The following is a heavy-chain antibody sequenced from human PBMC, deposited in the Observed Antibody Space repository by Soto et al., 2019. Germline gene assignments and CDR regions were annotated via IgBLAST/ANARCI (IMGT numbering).Heavy chain of an antibody. J-gene: IGHJ4*02. D-gene: IGHD3-10*01. CDR2: ISYDGSNK. CDR3: AKGSGRSYGLDY. V-gene: IGHV3-30*18. Sequence: QVQLVESGGGVVQPGRSLRLSCAASGFTFSSYGMHWVRQAPGKGLEWVAVISYDGSNKYYADSVKGRFTISRDNSKNTVYLQMNRLRAEDTAVYYCAKGSGRSYGLDYWGQGTLVTVSS. CDR1: GFTFSSYG.